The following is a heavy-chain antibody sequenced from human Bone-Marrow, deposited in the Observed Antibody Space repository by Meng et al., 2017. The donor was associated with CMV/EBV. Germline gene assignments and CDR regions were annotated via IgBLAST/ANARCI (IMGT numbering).Heavy chain of an antibody. CDR3: ARDQRRTPSDY. V-gene: IGHV1-2*02. D-gene: IGHD1-1*01. CDR1: GYTFTSYG. J-gene: IGHJ4*02. CDR2: INPSGGT. Sequence: KVSCKASGYTFTSYGISWVRQAPGQGLEWMGIINPSGGTNYAQKFQGRVTMTRDTSISTAYMELSRLRSDDTAVYYCARDQRRTPSDYWGQGTLVTVSS.